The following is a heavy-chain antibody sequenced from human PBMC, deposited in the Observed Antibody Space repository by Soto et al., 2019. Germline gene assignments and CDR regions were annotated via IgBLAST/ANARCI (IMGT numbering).Heavy chain of an antibody. CDR2: IGSSSSYT. CDR3: ARDADILTGSDAFDI. V-gene: IGHV3-11*05. CDR1: GFTFSDYY. D-gene: IGHD3-9*01. J-gene: IGHJ3*02. Sequence: QVQLVESGGGLVKPGGSLRLSCVASGFTFSDYYMSWIRQAPGKGLEWVSYIGSSSSYTNYADSVKGRFTISRDNAKKSLYLQMNSLRAEDTAVYYCARDADILTGSDAFDIWGQGTMVTVSS.